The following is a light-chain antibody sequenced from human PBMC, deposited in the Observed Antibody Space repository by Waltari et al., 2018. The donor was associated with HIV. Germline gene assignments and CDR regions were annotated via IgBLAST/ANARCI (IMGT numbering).Light chain of an antibody. CDR1: SSDVGSYNL. CDR3: CSYAGNNTLV. J-gene: IGLJ3*02. V-gene: IGLV2-23*01. CDR2: EGT. Sequence: QSALTPPASVSGSPGQSITISCTGPSSDVGSYNLVSWYQQHPGKAPKFMIYEGTKRPSGVSNRFSGSKSGNTASLTISGLRAEDEADYHCCSYAGNNTLVFGGGTKLTVL.